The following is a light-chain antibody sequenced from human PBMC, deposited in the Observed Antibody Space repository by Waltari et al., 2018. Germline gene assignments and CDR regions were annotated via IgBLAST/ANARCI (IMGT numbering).Light chain of an antibody. CDR3: QQSYSPPPA. CDR1: QSISSS. V-gene: IGKV1-39*01. Sequence: DIQMTQSPSSLSASVGDSITITCRASQSISSSLNWYQQKSGEAPKLLISAASGLQSGVPSRFSGSGSGTDFTHSISSLQPEDFATYYCQQSYSPPPAFGQGTKVEIK. CDR2: AAS. J-gene: IGKJ1*01.